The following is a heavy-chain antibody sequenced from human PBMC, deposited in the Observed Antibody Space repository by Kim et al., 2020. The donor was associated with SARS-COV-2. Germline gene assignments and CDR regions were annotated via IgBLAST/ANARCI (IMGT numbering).Heavy chain of an antibody. CDR2: IIPIFGTA. CDR3: ARKKTGISVGATFAFDI. J-gene: IGHJ3*02. Sequence: SVKVSCKASGGTFSSYAISWVRQAPGQGLEWMGGIIPIFGTANYAQKFQGRVTITADKSTSTAYMELSSLRSEDTAVYYCARKKTGISVGATFAFDIWGQGKMVTVSS. CDR1: GGTFSSYA. D-gene: IGHD1-26*01. V-gene: IGHV1-69*06.